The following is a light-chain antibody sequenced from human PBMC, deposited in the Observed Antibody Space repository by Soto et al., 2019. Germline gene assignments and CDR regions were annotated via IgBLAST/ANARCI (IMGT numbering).Light chain of an antibody. V-gene: IGKV1-12*01. CDR3: QQANIFPYT. CDR1: QGISSW. J-gene: IGKJ2*01. CDR2: AAS. Sequence: DIQMTQSPSSVSASVGDRVTITCRASQGISSWLARYQQKPGKAPKLMIYAASSLQSGVPSRFSGSGSGTDFTLTISSLQPEDFATYYCQQANIFPYTFGQGTKLEIK.